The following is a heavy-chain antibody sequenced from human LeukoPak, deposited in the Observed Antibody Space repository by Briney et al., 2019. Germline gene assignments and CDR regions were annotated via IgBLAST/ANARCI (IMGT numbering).Heavy chain of an antibody. CDR2: ISTYYGNT. J-gene: IGHJ6*04. D-gene: IGHD2-2*01. V-gene: IGHV1-18*01. CDR3: ARNAVPDRPFSGMDV. Sequence: ASVKVSCKASGGTFSSYAISWVRQAPGQGLEWMGWISTYYGNTNYAQKLQDRVTMTTDTSTSTAYVELTSLRSEDTAVYYCARNAVPDRPFSGMDVWGKGTTVTVSS. CDR1: GGTFSSYA.